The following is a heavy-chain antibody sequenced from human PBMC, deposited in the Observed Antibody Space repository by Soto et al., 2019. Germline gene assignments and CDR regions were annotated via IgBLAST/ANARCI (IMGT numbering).Heavy chain of an antibody. CDR3: ARYTSTREGLDY. Sequence: QVQLQESGPGLVKPSETLSLTCTVSGGSISSGSYYWNWIRQPPGKGLEWIGYIFASGSTNYNPSVKSRVTISVDTSKNQFSLKLSSVTAADTAVYYCARYTSTREGLDYWGQGTLVNVSS. V-gene: IGHV4-61*01. J-gene: IGHJ4*02. D-gene: IGHD6-13*01. CDR2: IFASGST. CDR1: GGSISSGSYY.